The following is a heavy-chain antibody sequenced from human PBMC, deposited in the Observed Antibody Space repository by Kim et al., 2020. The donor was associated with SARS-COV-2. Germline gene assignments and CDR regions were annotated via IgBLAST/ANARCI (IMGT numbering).Heavy chain of an antibody. CDR2: INHSGST. Sequence: SETLSLTCGVYGGSFSGYYWSWIRQPPGKGLEWIGEINHSGSTNYNPSLKSRVTISEDTSKNQFSLKLSSVTAADTAVDYCARIPPYDFWSGYSFFFDY. J-gene: IGHJ4*01. CDR1: GGSFSGYY. CDR3: ARIPPYDFWSGYSFFFDY. V-gene: IGHV4-34*01. D-gene: IGHD3-3*01.